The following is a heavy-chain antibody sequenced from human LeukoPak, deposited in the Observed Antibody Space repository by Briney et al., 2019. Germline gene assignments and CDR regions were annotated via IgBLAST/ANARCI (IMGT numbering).Heavy chain of an antibody. CDR1: GGSISSGSYY. CDR3: AREQRDDILTGPFDY. D-gene: IGHD3-9*01. J-gene: IGHJ4*02. Sequence: PSQTLSLTCTVSGGSISSGSYYWSWIRQPAGKGLEWIGRIHTSGSTNYNPSLKSRVTISVDTSKNQFSLKLSSVTAADTAVYYCAREQRDDILTGPFDYWGQGTLVTVSS. V-gene: IGHV4-61*02. CDR2: IHTSGST.